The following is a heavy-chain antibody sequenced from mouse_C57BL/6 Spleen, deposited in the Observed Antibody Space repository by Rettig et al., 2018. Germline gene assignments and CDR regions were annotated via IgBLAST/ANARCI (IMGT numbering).Heavy chain of an antibody. V-gene: IGHV1-80*01. D-gene: IGHD1-1*01. J-gene: IGHJ2*01. Sequence: YNGKFKGKATLTADKSSSTAYMQLSSLTSEDSAAYVCAREGDYYGSSYVDYWGQGITLTVSS. CDR3: AREGDYYGSSYVDY.